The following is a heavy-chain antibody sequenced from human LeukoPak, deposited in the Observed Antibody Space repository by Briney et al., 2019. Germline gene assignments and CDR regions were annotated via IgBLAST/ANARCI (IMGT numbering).Heavy chain of an antibody. Sequence: PGGSLRLSCAASGFTFSTYNMNWVRQAPGKGLEWVSSITSSSSYTFYADSVKGRFTISRDNAKNSLYLQMNSLRAEDTAIYYCAGIAAAWGQGTLVTVSS. J-gene: IGHJ5*02. V-gene: IGHV3-21*01. D-gene: IGHD6-13*01. CDR3: AGIAAA. CDR1: GFTFSTYN. CDR2: ITSSSSYT.